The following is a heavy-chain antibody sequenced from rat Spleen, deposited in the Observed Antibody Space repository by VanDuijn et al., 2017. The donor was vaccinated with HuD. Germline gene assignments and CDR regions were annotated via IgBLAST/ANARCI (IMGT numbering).Heavy chain of an antibody. CDR3: AAHGPRISRFAY. J-gene: IGHJ3*01. V-gene: IGHV5-27*01. CDR1: GFTFSDYY. CDR2: ISPTGGST. Sequence: EVHLVESNGGLVQPGRSLKLSCAASGFTFSDYYMAWVRQAPAKGLEWVASISPTGGSTYYRDSVKGRFTISRDNTKSTLSLQMDSLRSEDTATYYCAAHGPRISRFAYWGQGSLVTVSS. D-gene: IGHD2-7*01.